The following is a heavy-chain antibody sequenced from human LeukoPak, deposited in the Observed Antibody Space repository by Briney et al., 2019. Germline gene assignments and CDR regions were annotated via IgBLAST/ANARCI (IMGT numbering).Heavy chain of an antibody. Sequence: PGGSLRLSCAASGFTFSSYGMHWLRQSPGQGLERVAFIRYDGSNKYYADPMKGRFTISRDNSKNSLYLQMNSLRTEDTAVYYCAKNQMRNWFGPWGQGTLVTVSS. J-gene: IGHJ5*02. V-gene: IGHV3-30*02. CDR1: GFTFSSYG. CDR3: AKNQMRNWFGP. CDR2: IRYDGSNK. D-gene: IGHD5-24*01.